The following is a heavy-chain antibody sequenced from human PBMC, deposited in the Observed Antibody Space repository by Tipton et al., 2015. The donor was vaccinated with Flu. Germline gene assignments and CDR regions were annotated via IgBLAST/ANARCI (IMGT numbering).Heavy chain of an antibody. Sequence: LSCTVSGGSINSYYWSWIRQPAGKGLEWIGRIYGSGSTNYNPSLKSRVTMSIDTSKKRLSLKMTSVTAADTAVYYCARDPGYGDYWFDPWGQGTLVTVSS. D-gene: IGHD4-17*01. V-gene: IGHV4-4*07. CDR3: ARDPGYGDYWFDP. CDR2: IYGSGST. J-gene: IGHJ5*02. CDR1: GGSINSYY.